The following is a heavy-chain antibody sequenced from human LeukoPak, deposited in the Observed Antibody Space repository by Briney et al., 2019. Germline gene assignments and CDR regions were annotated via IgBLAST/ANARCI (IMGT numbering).Heavy chain of an antibody. V-gene: IGHV3-7*02. D-gene: IGHD3-22*01. CDR3: ARGKAEYYYDSSGYYYRYFDY. Sequence: GGSLRLSCAASGFFFSSDWMSWVRQAPGKGLERVANTNQDGSDKYYVDSMKGRFTISRDNAKNSLYLQMNSLRAEDTAVYYCARGKAEYYYDSSGYYYRYFDYWGQGTLVTVSS. J-gene: IGHJ4*02. CDR2: TNQDGSDK. CDR1: GFFFSSDW.